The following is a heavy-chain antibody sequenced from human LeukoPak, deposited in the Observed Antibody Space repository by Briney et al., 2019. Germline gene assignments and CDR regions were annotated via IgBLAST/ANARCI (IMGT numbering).Heavy chain of an antibody. CDR1: GGSISSGGYS. CDR2: IYHSGST. D-gene: IGHD6-6*01. J-gene: IGHJ4*02. V-gene: IGHV4-30-2*01. Sequence: SETLSLTCAVSGGSISSGGYSWSWIRQPPGKGLEWIGYIYHSGSTYYNPSLKSRVTLSVDRSKNQFSLKLSSVTAADTAVYYCASLDHSSSSYFDYWGQGTLVTVSS. CDR3: ASLDHSSSSYFDY.